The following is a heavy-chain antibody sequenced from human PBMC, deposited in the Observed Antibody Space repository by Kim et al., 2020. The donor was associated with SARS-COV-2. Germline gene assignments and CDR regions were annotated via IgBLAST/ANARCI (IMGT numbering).Heavy chain of an antibody. CDR3: ARDLPTYGGNPGFDY. CDR2: IWYDGSNK. D-gene: IGHD2-15*01. J-gene: IGHJ4*02. Sequence: GGSLRLSCAASGFTFSSYGMHWVRQAPGKGLEWVAVIWYDGSNKYYADSVKGRFTISRDNSKNTLYLQMNSLRAEDTAVYYCARDLPTYGGNPGFDYWGQGTLVTVSS. V-gene: IGHV3-33*01. CDR1: GFTFSSYG.